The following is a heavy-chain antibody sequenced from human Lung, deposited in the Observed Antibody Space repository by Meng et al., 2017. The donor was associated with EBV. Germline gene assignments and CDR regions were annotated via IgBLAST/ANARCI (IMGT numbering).Heavy chain of an antibody. V-gene: IGHV1-69*10. Sequence: QVRLVQSGAVVKKPGSSVKVSCKASGGTFSSYAISWVRQAPGQGLEWMGGIIPILGIANYAQKFQGRVTITADKSTSTAYMELSSLRSEDTAVYYCAREIVVVPAALNWFDPWGQGTLVTVSS. J-gene: IGHJ5*02. CDR2: IIPILGIA. CDR1: GGTFSSYA. D-gene: IGHD2-2*01. CDR3: AREIVVVPAALNWFDP.